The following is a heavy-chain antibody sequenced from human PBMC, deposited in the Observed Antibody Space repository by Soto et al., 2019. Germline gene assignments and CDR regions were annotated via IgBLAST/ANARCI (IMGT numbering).Heavy chain of an antibody. CDR3: ARTSNEYYYYMDV. Sequence: SETLSLTCTVSGGSISSYYWSWIRQPPGKGLEWIGYIYYSGSTNYNPSLKSRVTISVDTSKNQFSLKLSSVTAADTAVYYCARTSNEYYYYMDVWGKGTTVTVSS. V-gene: IGHV4-59*08. CDR1: GGSISSYY. J-gene: IGHJ6*03. D-gene: IGHD1-1*01. CDR2: IYYSGST.